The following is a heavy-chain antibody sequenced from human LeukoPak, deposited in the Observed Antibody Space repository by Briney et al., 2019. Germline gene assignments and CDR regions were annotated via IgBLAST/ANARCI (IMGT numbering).Heavy chain of an antibody. J-gene: IGHJ6*02. CDR3: ATRAEGYYYGSGSYYGMDV. V-gene: IGHV3-66*01. CDR1: GFTVSSNY. CDR2: THSNRTT. D-gene: IGHD3-10*01. Sequence: RPLRPSCAAPGFTVSSNYMSCVPQAPPKGPHPDPLTHSNRTTYHADTDKRRFTTTTDNTKNTLYLQMDSLRAEDTAVYFCATRAEGYYYGSGSYYGMDVWGQGTTVTVSS.